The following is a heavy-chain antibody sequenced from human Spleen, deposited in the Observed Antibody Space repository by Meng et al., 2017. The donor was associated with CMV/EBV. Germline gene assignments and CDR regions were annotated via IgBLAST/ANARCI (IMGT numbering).Heavy chain of an antibody. Sequence: GGSLRLSCAASAFTFSSYAMSWVRQAPGKGLEWVSTISGSDYTTYYADSVKGRFTISRDNSKNTLYLQMNSLRAEDTAVYYCARDDLGYCSSTRCYTSLEVGMDVWGQGTTVTVSS. D-gene: IGHD2-2*01. CDR2: ISGSDYTT. V-gene: IGHV3-23*01. CDR1: AFTFSSYA. CDR3: ARDDLGYCSSTRCYTSLEVGMDV. J-gene: IGHJ6*02.